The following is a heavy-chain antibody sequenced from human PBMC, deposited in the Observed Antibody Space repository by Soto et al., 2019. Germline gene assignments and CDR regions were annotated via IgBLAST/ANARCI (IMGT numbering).Heavy chain of an antibody. Sequence: GGSLRLSCAASGFTFSSYGMHWVRQAPGKGLEWVAVIWYDGSNKYYADSVKGRFTISRDNSKNTLYLQMNSLRAEDTAVYYCARDRIAAAGTKGFPYYYYYGMDVWGQGTTVTVSS. V-gene: IGHV3-33*01. CDR3: ARDRIAAAGTKGFPYYYYYGMDV. CDR2: IWYDGSNK. D-gene: IGHD6-13*01. J-gene: IGHJ6*02. CDR1: GFTFSSYG.